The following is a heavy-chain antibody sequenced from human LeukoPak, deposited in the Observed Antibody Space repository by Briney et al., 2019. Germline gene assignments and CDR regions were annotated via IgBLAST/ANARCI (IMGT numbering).Heavy chain of an antibody. Sequence: GGSLRLSCAASGFTFSSYGMHWVRQAPGKGLEWVAVISYDGSNKYYADSVKGRFTISRDNAKNSLYLQMNSLRAEDTAVYYCARALVVGDYYYYGMDVWGQGTTVTVSS. CDR2: ISYDGSNK. CDR1: GFTFSSYG. CDR3: ARALVVGDYYYYGMDV. D-gene: IGHD1-26*01. J-gene: IGHJ6*02. V-gene: IGHV3-30*03.